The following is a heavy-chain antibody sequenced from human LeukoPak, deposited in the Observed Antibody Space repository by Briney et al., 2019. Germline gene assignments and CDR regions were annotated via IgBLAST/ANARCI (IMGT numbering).Heavy chain of an antibody. V-gene: IGHV3-7*01. Sequence: GGSLRLSCAASDFTYRFYWMPWVRQAPAEGLEWVANILPDGSEKYYLDSVKGRFTISRDNPTNSLYLQINSLRAEDTALYYCGRLARNAWYAVDYWGQGTLVTVSS. CDR1: DFTYRFYW. CDR2: ILPDGSEK. CDR3: GRLARNAWYAVDY. J-gene: IGHJ4*02. D-gene: IGHD6-19*01.